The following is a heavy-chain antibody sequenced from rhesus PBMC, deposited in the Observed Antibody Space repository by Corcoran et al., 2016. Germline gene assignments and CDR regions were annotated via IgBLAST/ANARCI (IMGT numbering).Heavy chain of an antibody. D-gene: IGHD1-38*01. CDR1: GFPAGTSD. Sequence: VHLVESGGGLVQPGGSLRLSCAAPGFPAGTSDLTWMRKWPGKGREGVSYFRRGGTMFDSDSVKGRFTVSRDNAKSTLVLQMSSLRVEDTAFYYCGRWGATWLDYWGQGVLVTVSS. CDR2: FRRGGTM. J-gene: IGHJ4*01. CDR3: GRWGATWLDY. V-gene: IGHV3S43*01.